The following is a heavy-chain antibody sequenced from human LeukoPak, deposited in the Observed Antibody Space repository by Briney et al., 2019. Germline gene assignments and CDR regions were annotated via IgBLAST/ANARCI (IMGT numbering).Heavy chain of an antibody. CDR1: GYTFTTYG. J-gene: IGHJ4*02. CDR3: ARDLLADYSDSSGYLNYFDY. Sequence: ASVKVSCKASGYTFTTYGVIWVRQAPGQGLEWMGWISGYNGNTNYAQKFQGRVTMTTDTSTITAYMELRSLRSDDTAVYYCARDLLADYSDSSGYLNYFDYWGQGTLVTVSS. CDR2: ISGYNGNT. V-gene: IGHV1-18*01. D-gene: IGHD3-22*01.